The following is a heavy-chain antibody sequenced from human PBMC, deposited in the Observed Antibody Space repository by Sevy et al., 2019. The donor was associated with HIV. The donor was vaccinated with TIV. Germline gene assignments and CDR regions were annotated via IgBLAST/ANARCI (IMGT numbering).Heavy chain of an antibody. CDR3: TIDPVPFL. J-gene: IGHJ4*02. CDR1: GFTFSNVW. D-gene: IGHD6-6*01. Sequence: GGSLRLSCAASGFTFSNVWMSWVRQVPGKGLEWVGRVRSKADGGTTDYATPIKGRITNSRYDSKNTLHLHMNSLKTDDTAVYYCTIDPVPFLWGQGTLVTVSS. V-gene: IGHV3-15*01. CDR2: VRSKADGGTT.